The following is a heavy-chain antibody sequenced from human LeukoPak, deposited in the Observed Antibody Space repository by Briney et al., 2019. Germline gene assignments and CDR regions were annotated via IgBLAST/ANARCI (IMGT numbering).Heavy chain of an antibody. CDR1: GGSFSGYQ. CDR3: ARRPDGFDI. CDR2: VNHSGST. Sequence: PSETLSLTCAVYGGSFSGYQWSWIRQTPETGLEWIGEVNHSGSTHYNPSLKSRVTDSVDTSKNQFSLNLNSVTAADTAVYYCARRPDGFDIWGQGTMVTVSS. J-gene: IGHJ3*02. V-gene: IGHV4-34*01.